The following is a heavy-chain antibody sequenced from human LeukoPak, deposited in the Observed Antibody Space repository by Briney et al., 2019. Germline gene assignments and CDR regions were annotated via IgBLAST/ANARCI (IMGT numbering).Heavy chain of an antibody. CDR2: IGTAGDT. J-gene: IGHJ6*02. Sequence: PGGSLRLSCAASGFTFSSYDMHWVRQATGKGLEWVSAIGTAGDTYYPGSVKGRFTISRENAKNSLYLQMNSLRAGDTAVYYCARAKRGYSSGWYEGMDVWGQGTTVTVSS. CDR1: GFTFSSYD. CDR3: ARAKRGYSSGWYEGMDV. V-gene: IGHV3-13*01. D-gene: IGHD6-19*01.